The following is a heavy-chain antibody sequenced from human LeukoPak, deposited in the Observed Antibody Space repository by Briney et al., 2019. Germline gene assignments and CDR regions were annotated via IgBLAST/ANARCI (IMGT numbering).Heavy chain of an antibody. V-gene: IGHV3-66*01. CDR3: ATSSLPMVRGVRPYYYGMDV. J-gene: IGHJ6*02. CDR2: IYSGGST. D-gene: IGHD3-10*01. CDR1: GFTVSSNY. Sequence: PGGSLRLSCAASGFTVSSNYMTWVRQAPGKGLEWVSVIYSGGSTYYADSVKGRFTISRDNSKNTLYLQMSSLRAEDTAVYYCATSSLPMVRGVRPYYYGMDVWGQGTTVTVSS.